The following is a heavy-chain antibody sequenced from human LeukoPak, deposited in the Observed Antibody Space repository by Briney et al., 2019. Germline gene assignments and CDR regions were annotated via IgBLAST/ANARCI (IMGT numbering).Heavy chain of an antibody. D-gene: IGHD3-22*01. CDR2: INHSGST. Sequence: SETLSLTCAVYGGSFSGYYWSWIRQPPGKGLEWIGEINHSGSTNYNPSLKSRVTISVDTSKNQFSLKLSSVTAADTAVYYCATTYYYDSSGYPPTRYFDYWGREPWPPSPQ. CDR3: ATTYYYDSSGYPPTRYFDY. CDR1: GGSFSGYY. J-gene: IGHJ4*02. V-gene: IGHV4-34*01.